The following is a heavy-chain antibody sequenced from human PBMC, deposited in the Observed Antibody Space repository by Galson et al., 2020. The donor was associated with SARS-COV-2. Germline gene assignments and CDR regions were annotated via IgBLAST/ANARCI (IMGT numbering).Heavy chain of an antibody. J-gene: IGHJ4*02. D-gene: IGHD1-7*01. CDR3: ARERVESDNWNSLDN. CDR2: VYYRGST. V-gene: IGHV4-59*11. CDR1: GGSISGHY. Sequence: SETLSLICTVSGGSISGHYWSWVRQPPGKRLEWIGYVYYRGSTSYNPSFRSRVSISVDTSKNQFSLNLNSVTTADTAIYYCARERVESDNWNSLDNWGQGTLVTVSS.